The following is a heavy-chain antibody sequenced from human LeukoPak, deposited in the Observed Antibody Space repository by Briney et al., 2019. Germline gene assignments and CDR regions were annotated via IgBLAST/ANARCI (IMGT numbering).Heavy chain of an antibody. CDR1: GFTLRAHA. V-gene: IGHV3-33*01. Sequence: GMSLRLSCAASGFTLRAHAMHWVRQAPGKGLEWLAVIWYDGNTKYYSDSVKGRFTISRDSSKNTLYLEMNSLRTEDTAVYYCASDEIITVRLFSIWGQGTLVTVSS. CDR2: IWYDGNTK. D-gene: IGHD6-6*01. CDR3: ASDEIITVRLFSI. J-gene: IGHJ4*02.